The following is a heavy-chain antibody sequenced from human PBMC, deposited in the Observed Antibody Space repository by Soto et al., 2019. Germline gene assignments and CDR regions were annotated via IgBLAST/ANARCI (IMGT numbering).Heavy chain of an antibody. V-gene: IGHV4-31*03. CDR2: IYYSGST. J-gene: IGHJ3*02. D-gene: IGHD5-12*01. CDR3: ARVYDLGYTDI. Sequence: SETLSLTCTVSGGSISSGGYYWSWIRQHPGKGLEWIGYIYYSGSTYYNPSLKSRVTISVDTSKNQFPLKLSSVTAADTAVYYCARVYDLGYTDIWGQGTMVTVSS. CDR1: GGSISSGGYY.